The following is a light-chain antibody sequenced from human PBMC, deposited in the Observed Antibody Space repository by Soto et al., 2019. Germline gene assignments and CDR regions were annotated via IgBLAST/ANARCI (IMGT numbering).Light chain of an antibody. CDR2: DNT. CDR3: QSYDSGLSGWL. CDR1: SSNIGAVFH. J-gene: IGLJ2*01. V-gene: IGLV1-40*01. Sequence: QSVLTQPPSVSGAPGQRVTISCTGTSSNIGAVFHVHWYQQEPGTAPKLLIYDNTKRPSGVPDRFSGSKSGTSASLAITGLQAEDAADYYCQSYDSGLSGWLFGGGTKLTVL.